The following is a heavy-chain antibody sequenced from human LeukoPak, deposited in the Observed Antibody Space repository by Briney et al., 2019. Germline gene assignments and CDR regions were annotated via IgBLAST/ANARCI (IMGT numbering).Heavy chain of an antibody. J-gene: IGHJ4*02. V-gene: IGHV4-59*08. D-gene: IGHD5-18*01. Sequence: KTSETLSLTCTVSGGSISGYYWSWIRQPPGKGLEWIGYIYYSGNTNYNPSLKSRVTISVDTSKNQFSLKLSSVTAADTALYHCARAGYNYGFFNLDYWGQGTLVTVSS. CDR3: ARAGYNYGFFNLDY. CDR2: IYYSGNT. CDR1: GGSISGYY.